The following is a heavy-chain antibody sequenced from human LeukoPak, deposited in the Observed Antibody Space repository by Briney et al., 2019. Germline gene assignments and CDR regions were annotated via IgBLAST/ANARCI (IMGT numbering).Heavy chain of an antibody. CDR3: ARDGGGLDY. CDR2: IQQDGSET. V-gene: IGHV3-7*01. J-gene: IGHJ4*02. D-gene: IGHD3-16*01. CDR1: GFSFGIYW. Sequence: GGSLRLTCAASGFSFGIYWMSWVRQAPGKGLEWVAYIQQDGSETYYADSVKDRFTISRDNAKNSLHLQMNSLRVEDTAVYYCARDGGGLDYWGQGTQVTVSS.